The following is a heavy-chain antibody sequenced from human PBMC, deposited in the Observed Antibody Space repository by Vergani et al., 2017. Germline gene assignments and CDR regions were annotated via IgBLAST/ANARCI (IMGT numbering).Heavy chain of an antibody. CDR1: GASIRSSNYY. V-gene: IGHV4-61*02. Sequence: QLQESGPGLVKPSATLSLTCSVSGASIRSSNYYWSWIRQPAGKGLEWIGRIHTSGSTNYNPSLKSRVTMSEDTSKNQFSLNLTSVTAADTAVYFCAGGSCLGGSCYKPLFDYGGQGILVTVSS. J-gene: IGHJ4*02. D-gene: IGHD2-15*01. CDR2: IHTSGST. CDR3: AGGSCLGGSCYKPLFDY.